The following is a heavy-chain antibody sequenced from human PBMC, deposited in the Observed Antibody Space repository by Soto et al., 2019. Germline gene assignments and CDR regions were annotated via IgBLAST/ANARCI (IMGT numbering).Heavy chain of an antibody. D-gene: IGHD3-3*01. CDR2: IYYSGST. J-gene: IGHJ4*02. CDR1: GGSISSSSYY. V-gene: IGHV4-39*01. Sequence: SETLSLTCTVSGGSISSSSYYWGWIRQPPGKGLEWIGSIYYSGSTYYNPSLKSRVTISVDTSKNQFSLKLSSVTAADTAVYYCATGGSTSSYYDFWSGYYFGPIQFDYWGQGTLVTVSS. CDR3: ATGGSTSSYYDFWSGYYFGPIQFDY.